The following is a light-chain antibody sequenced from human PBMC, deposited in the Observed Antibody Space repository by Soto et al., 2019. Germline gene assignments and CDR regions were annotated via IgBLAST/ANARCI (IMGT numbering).Light chain of an antibody. CDR3: QQRSNWPPYT. CDR2: DAS. V-gene: IGKV3-11*01. CDR1: QSVSSF. J-gene: IGKJ2*01. Sequence: EIVLTQSPATLSLSPGERATLSCRASQSVSSFFAWYQHKPGQAPRLLIYDASKRVTGIPARFSGSGSGTDFTLTISSLEPEDFAVYYCQQRSNWPPYTFGQGTKLEIK.